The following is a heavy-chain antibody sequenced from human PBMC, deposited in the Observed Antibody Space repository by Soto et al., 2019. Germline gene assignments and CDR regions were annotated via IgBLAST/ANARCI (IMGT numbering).Heavy chain of an antibody. V-gene: IGHV4-61*01. D-gene: IGHD2-15*01. CDR2: IYYSGST. J-gene: IGHJ6*02. CDR3: ARELAGYYGMDV. CDR1: GGSVSSGSYY. Sequence: QVQLQESGPGLVKPSETLSLTCSVSGGSVSSGSYYWSWIRQPPGEGLEWIGYIYYSGSTNYNPSLKSRVTISVDTSKNQFSLKLSSVTAADTVVYYCARELAGYYGMDVWGQGTTVTVSS.